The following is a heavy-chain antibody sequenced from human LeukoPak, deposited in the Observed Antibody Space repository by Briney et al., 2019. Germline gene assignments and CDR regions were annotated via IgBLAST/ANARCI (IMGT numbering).Heavy chain of an antibody. CDR3: ARGYNSGWYCDY. V-gene: IGHV4-59*06. CDR1: GGSISTFY. CDR2: IYYSGST. J-gene: IGHJ4*02. Sequence: PSETLSLTCTVSGGSISTFYWSWIRQHPGKGLEWIGYIYYSGSTYYNPSLKSRVTISVDTSKNQFSLKLSSVTAADTAVYYCARGYNSGWYCDYWGQGTLVTVSS. D-gene: IGHD6-19*01.